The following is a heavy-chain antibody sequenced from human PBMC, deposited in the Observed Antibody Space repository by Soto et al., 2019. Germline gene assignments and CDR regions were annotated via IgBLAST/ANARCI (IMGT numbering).Heavy chain of an antibody. J-gene: IGHJ4*02. CDR3: AAGGGLPRYY. D-gene: IGHD5-12*01. Sequence: QLQLQESGSGLVKPSQTLSLTCAVSGGSISSGGYSWSWIRQPPGKGLEWIGYIYHSGSTYYNPSLKSRVTISGDTSKNHFSLKLSSVTAADTAVYYCAAGGGLPRYYWGQGTLVTVSS. CDR2: IYHSGST. CDR1: GGSISSGGYS. V-gene: IGHV4-30-2*01.